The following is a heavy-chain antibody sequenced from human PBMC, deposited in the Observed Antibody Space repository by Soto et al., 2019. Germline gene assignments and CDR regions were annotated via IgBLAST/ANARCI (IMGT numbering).Heavy chain of an antibody. Sequence: SETLSLTCTVSGASITTDYWSWIRQPPGKGLEWIGYISYSGSTDYNPSLKSRVTISFDASKNQISLQVRSATAADAAVYYCARDLKEYCSDGKCNWFDPWGQGTLVT. CDR3: ARDLKEYCSDGKCNWFDP. V-gene: IGHV4-59*01. CDR1: GASITTDY. CDR2: ISYSGST. J-gene: IGHJ5*02. D-gene: IGHD2-15*01.